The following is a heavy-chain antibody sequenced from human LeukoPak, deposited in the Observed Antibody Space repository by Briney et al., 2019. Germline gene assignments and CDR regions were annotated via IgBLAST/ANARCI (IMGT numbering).Heavy chain of an antibody. Sequence: SETLSLTCAVYGGSFSGYYWSWIRQPPGKGLEWIGEINHSGSTNYNPSLKSRVAISVDTSKNQFSLKLSSVTAADTAVYYCARGRTSAAYYDFWSGYSDFDYWGQGTLVTVSS. CDR3: ARGRTSAAYYDFWSGYSDFDY. V-gene: IGHV4-34*01. CDR1: GGSFSGYY. J-gene: IGHJ4*02. D-gene: IGHD3-3*01. CDR2: INHSGST.